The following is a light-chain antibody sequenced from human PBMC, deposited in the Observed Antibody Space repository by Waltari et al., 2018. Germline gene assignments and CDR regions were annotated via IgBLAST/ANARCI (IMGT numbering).Light chain of an antibody. Sequence: DIQMTQSPSTLSASVGDRVTITCRASQSISSWLAWDQQKPGKAPKLLIYKASSLESGVPSRFSGSGSGTEFTLTISSLQPDDFATYYCQHYNNYFLWTFGQGTKVEIK. J-gene: IGKJ1*01. CDR3: QHYNNYFLWT. CDR1: QSISSW. V-gene: IGKV1-5*03. CDR2: KAS.